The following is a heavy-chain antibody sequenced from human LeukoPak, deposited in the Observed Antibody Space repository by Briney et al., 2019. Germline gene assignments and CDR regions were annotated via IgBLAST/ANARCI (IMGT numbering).Heavy chain of an antibody. CDR2: INPHTGDK. D-gene: IGHD1-26*01. Sequence: ASVKLSCKASGYSLIDYYMYWVRQAPGQALEWMGWINPHTGDKLYAQKFQGRVSMTRDTSINTAYMEGSRLTSDDTAVYYCARMGSAIDYWGQGTLVTVSS. CDR3: ARMGSAIDY. CDR1: GYSLIDYY. J-gene: IGHJ4*02. V-gene: IGHV1-2*02.